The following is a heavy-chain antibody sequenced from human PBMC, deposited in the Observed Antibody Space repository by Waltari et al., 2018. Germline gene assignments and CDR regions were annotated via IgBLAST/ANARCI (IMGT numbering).Heavy chain of an antibody. Sequence: QVQLQQWGAGLLKPSETLSLTCAVYGGSFSGYYWSWIRQPPGKGLEWIGEINHSGSTNYNPSIKSRVTISVDTSKNQFSLKLSSVTAADTAVYYCARWGGGTRLFDYWGQGTLVTVSS. CDR3: ARWGGGTRLFDY. CDR1: GGSFSGYY. D-gene: IGHD2-15*01. V-gene: IGHV4-34*01. J-gene: IGHJ4*02. CDR2: INHSGST.